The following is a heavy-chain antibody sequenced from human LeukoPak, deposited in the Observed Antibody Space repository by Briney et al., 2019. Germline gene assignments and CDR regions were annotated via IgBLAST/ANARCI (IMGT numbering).Heavy chain of an antibody. V-gene: IGHV3-15*01. D-gene: IGHD2-15*01. CDR2: IKSKTDGGTT. CDR3: TTLVVVAARDY. Sequence: GGSLRLSCAASGFTFSSYWMTWVRQTPGKGLEWVGRIKSKTDGGTTDYAAPVKGRFTISRDDSKNTLYLQMNSLKTEDTAVYYCTTLVVVAARDYWGQGTLVTVSS. J-gene: IGHJ4*02. CDR1: GFTFSSYW.